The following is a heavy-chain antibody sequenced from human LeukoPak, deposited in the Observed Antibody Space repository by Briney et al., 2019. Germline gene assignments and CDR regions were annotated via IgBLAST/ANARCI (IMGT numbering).Heavy chain of an antibody. CDR1: GFTYSHYG. D-gene: IGHD4-11*01. Sequence: GGSLRLSCVGSGFTYSHYGMHWVRQAPGKGLEWVAVIWSDGTETYYGDAVKGRFTISRDNSRNILYLQIDSLRGEDTAVYYCAKDAQRGFDYSNSLEYWGQGTLVTVSS. V-gene: IGHV3-33*06. J-gene: IGHJ4*02. CDR2: IWSDGTET. CDR3: AKDAQRGFDYSNSLEY.